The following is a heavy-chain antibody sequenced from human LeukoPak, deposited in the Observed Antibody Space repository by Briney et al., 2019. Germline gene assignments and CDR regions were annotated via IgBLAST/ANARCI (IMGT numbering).Heavy chain of an antibody. Sequence: SETLSLTCAVSGYSISSGYYWGWIRQPPGKGLEWIGSIYHRGSTYYNPSLKSRVTISVDTSKNQFSLKLSSVTAADTAVYYCAGGEQSGSFSDYWGQGTLVTVSS. CDR2: IYHRGST. CDR3: AGGEQSGSFSDY. J-gene: IGHJ4*02. D-gene: IGHD1-26*01. V-gene: IGHV4-38-2*01. CDR1: GYSISSGYY.